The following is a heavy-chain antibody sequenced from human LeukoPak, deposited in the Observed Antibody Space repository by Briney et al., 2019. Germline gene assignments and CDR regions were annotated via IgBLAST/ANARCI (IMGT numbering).Heavy chain of an antibody. CDR2: IKHDGSKK. CDR3: ATDRGWRTSGYYLYYFEY. D-gene: IGHD3-3*01. CDR1: GFIFTNYF. Sequence: GGSLRLSCAASGFIFTNYFMSWVRQAPGKGLEWVASIKHDGSKKYYVDSVRGRFTISRDNTMNSLYLQMSSLRAEDTAVYYCATDRGWRTSGYYLYYFEYWGQGTLVTYSS. V-gene: IGHV3-7*01. J-gene: IGHJ4*02.